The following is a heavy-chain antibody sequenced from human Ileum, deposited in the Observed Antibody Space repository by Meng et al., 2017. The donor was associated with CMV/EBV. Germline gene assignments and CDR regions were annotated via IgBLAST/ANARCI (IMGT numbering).Heavy chain of an antibody. J-gene: IGHJ3*02. Sequence: GESLKISCVASGLLLNTYALNWFRQAPGKGLEWVSSISSSSSYIYYADSVKGRFTISRDNAKNSLYLQMNSLRAEDTAVYYCARDFRGGAFDIWGQGTMVTVSS. CDR3: ARDFRGGAFDI. CDR2: ISSSSSYI. CDR1: GLLLNTYA. V-gene: IGHV3-21*01.